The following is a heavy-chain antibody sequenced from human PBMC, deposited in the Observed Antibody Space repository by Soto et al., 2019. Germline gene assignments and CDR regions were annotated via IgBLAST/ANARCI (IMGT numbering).Heavy chain of an antibody. J-gene: IGHJ6*02. CDR2: ISGSGGTT. V-gene: IGHV3-23*01. D-gene: IGHD6-13*01. Sequence: EVQLLESGGGLVQPGGSLRLSCVASGFTFSSYAVNWVRQAPGKGLEWVSVISGSGGTTFYADSVKGRFTISRDNSKNTLYLQMSSLRAEDTAVYYCAKDLGFTSSWQYGLDVWGQGTTLTVSS. CDR1: GFTFSSYA. CDR3: AKDLGFTSSWQYGLDV.